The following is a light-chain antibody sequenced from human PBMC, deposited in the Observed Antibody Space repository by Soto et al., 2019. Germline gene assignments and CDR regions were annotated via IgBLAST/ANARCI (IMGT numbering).Light chain of an antibody. J-gene: IGKJ3*01. CDR1: QSVSNY. V-gene: IGKV1-39*01. Sequence: DIQMTQSPSSVSASVGDRVTITCRASQSVSNYLNWYQQKPGKAPTLLIYAASTLQSGVPSRISGSGSGTDFTLTISSLQPEDFATYYCQQDLRPPLTFGPGTKVDIK. CDR3: QQDLRPPLT. CDR2: AAS.